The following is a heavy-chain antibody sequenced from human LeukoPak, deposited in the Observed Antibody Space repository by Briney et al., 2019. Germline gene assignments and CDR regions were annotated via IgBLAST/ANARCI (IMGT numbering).Heavy chain of an antibody. Sequence: PGGSLRLSCAASGFIHSNYGMTWVRQAPGKGLEWVANINQDGSEKYYVDSVKGRFTISRDNAKNSLYLQMNSLRAEDTALYYCVKVSVAAPGSDFWDQGTLVTVSS. CDR3: VKVSVAAPGSDF. D-gene: IGHD6-13*01. J-gene: IGHJ4*02. CDR1: GFIHSNYG. V-gene: IGHV3-7*01. CDR2: INQDGSEK.